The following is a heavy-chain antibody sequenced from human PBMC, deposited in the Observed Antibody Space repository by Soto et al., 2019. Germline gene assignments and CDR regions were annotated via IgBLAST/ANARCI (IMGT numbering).Heavy chain of an antibody. D-gene: IGHD6-19*01. CDR2: ISGSGGST. CDR1: GFTFSSYA. J-gene: IGHJ4*02. CDR3: AKERSSRYSSGWTWGY. Sequence: GGSLRLSCAASGFTFSSYAMSWVRQAPGKGLEWVSAISGSGGSTYYADSVKGRFTISRDNSKNTLYLQMNSLRAEDTAVYYCAKERSSRYSSGWTWGYWGQGTLVTVSS. V-gene: IGHV3-23*01.